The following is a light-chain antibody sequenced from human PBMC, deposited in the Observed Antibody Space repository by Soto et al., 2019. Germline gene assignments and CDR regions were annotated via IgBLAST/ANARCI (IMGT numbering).Light chain of an antibody. CDR3: QTWDTGARVV. V-gene: IGLV4-69*01. J-gene: IGLJ2*01. CDR1: RGHSSYA. CDR2: LSSDGSH. Sequence: QSVLTQSPSASASLGASVKLTCTLSRGHSSYAIAWHQQQPEKGPRYLMKLSSDGSHSKGDGIPDRFSGSSSGAERYLTISSLQSADEADYYCQTWDTGARVVFGGGTKLTVL.